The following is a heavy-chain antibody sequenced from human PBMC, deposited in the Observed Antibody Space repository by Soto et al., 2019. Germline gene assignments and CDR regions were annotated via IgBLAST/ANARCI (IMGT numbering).Heavy chain of an antibody. V-gene: IGHV4-39*01. CDR2: IYYSGST. D-gene: IGHD5-12*01. CDR1: GGSISSSSYY. J-gene: IGHJ4*02. CDR3: AKLSRDGYKSSVLFDY. Sequence: KTSETLSLTCTVSGGSISSSSYYWGWIRQPPGKGLEWIGSIYYSGSTYYNPSLKSRVTISVDTSKNQFSLKLSSVTAADTAVYYCAKLSRDGYKSSVLFDYWGQGTLVTVSS.